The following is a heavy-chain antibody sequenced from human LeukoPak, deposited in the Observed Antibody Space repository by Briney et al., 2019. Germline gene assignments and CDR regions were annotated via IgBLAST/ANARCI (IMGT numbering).Heavy chain of an antibody. D-gene: IGHD3-16*02. CDR2: IWHGGSEQ. Sequence: GSLRLSCAASGFTFSTYAIHWVRQAPGKGLEWVAVIWHGGSEQYYADSVKGRFIISRDNSKSSSDLQMNSLRAEDTAVYYCAREGDSRWGELSPWGQGTLVTVSA. J-gene: IGHJ1*01. CDR3: AREGDSRWGELSP. CDR1: GFTFSTYA. V-gene: IGHV3-33*01.